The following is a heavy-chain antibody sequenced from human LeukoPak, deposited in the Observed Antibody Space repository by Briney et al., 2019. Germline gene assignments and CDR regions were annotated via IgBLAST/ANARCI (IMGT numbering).Heavy chain of an antibody. J-gene: IGHJ4*02. CDR2: INAYNGRT. Sequence: GASVKVSCKASGYTFTSSYINWVRQAPGQRLEWMGWINAYNGRTNYAQKFQGRVTMTTDSSTSTAYMDLTSLRSDDTAVYYCARGGTYYPCIDYWGQGTLVTVSS. CDR1: GYTFTSSY. D-gene: IGHD1-26*01. V-gene: IGHV1-18*01. CDR3: ARGGTYYPCIDY.